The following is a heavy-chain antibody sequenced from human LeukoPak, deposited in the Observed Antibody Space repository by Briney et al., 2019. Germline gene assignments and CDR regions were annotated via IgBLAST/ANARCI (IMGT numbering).Heavy chain of an antibody. CDR2: TRFDGKTD. CDR1: GFTFSSYG. V-gene: IGHV3-30*02. Sequence: SGGSLRLSCAASGFTFSSYGMHWVRQAPGKGLEWVAFTRFDGKTDYYADSVKGRFTVSRDNSKNTLYLQMNSLRAEDTAVYYCARDHYYDSSGYPGYWGQGTLVTVSS. D-gene: IGHD3-22*01. J-gene: IGHJ4*02. CDR3: ARDHYYDSSGYPGY.